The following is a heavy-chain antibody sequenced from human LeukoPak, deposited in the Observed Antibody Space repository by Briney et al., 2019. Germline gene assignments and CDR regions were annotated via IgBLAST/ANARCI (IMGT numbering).Heavy chain of an antibody. D-gene: IGHD3-22*01. V-gene: IGHV3-64*01. CDR1: GFTFSNYA. Sequence: GGSLRLSCAASGFTFSNYAMHWVRQAPGKGLEYVSAISSNGGSTYYANSVKGRFTISRDNSKNTLYLQMGSLTAEDMAVSYCARGSSDGTYYYDSSGDRGGAFDIWGQGTMVTVSS. CDR3: ARGSSDGTYYYDSSGDRGGAFDI. CDR2: ISSNGGST. J-gene: IGHJ3*02.